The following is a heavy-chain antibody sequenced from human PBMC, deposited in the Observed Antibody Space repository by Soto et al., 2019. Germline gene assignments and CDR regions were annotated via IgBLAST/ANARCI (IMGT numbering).Heavy chain of an antibody. J-gene: IGHJ6*02. CDR2: IYHSGST. D-gene: IGHD6-13*01. V-gene: IGHV4-30-2*01. Sequence: QLQLQESGSGLVKPSQTLSLTCAVSGGSISSGGYSWSWIRQPPGKGLEWIGYIYHSGSTYYNPSLESRVTISVDRSKNQFSLKLSSVTAADTAVYYCARAELQLVGGMDVWGQGTTVTVSS. CDR1: GGSISSGGYS. CDR3: ARAELQLVGGMDV.